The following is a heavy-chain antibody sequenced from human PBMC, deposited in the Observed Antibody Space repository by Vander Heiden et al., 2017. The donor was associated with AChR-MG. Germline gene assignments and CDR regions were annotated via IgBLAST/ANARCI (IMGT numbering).Heavy chain of an antibody. Sequence: EVQLVQSGAEVKKPGESLKISCKGSGYSFPSYWIGWVRQMPGKGLEWMGIIYPGDSDTRYSPSFQGQVTISADKSISTAYLQWSSLKASDTAMYYCAGPYYYDSRDGGAFDIWGQGTMVTVSS. CDR3: AGPYYYDSRDGGAFDI. CDR2: IYPGDSDT. CDR1: GYSFPSYW. V-gene: IGHV5-51*01. D-gene: IGHD3-22*01. J-gene: IGHJ3*02.